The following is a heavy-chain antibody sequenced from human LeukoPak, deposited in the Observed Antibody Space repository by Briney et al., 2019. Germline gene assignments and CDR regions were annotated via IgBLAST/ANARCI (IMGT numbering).Heavy chain of an antibody. J-gene: IGHJ3*02. Sequence: ASVTVSCKASGYTFTGYYMHWVRQAPGQGLEWMGWINPNSGGTNYAQKFQGRVTMTRDTSISTAYMELSRLRSDDTAVYYCATRSYYDSSGLSAFDIWGQGTMVTVSS. CDR2: INPNSGGT. V-gene: IGHV1-2*02. CDR3: ATRSYYDSSGLSAFDI. CDR1: GYTFTGYY. D-gene: IGHD3-22*01.